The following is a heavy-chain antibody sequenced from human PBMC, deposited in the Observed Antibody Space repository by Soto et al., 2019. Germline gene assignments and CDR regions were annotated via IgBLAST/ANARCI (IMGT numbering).Heavy chain of an antibody. Sequence: GASVKVSCKASGYTFTTYIIHWVRQAPGQRLEWMGWINAGNGHTKYPQKFQGRVTITRDTSASTAYMELSSLRSEDTAVYYCARGSLWFGDLLPIDYWGQGTQVTVSS. D-gene: IGHD3-10*01. CDR3: ARGSLWFGDLLPIDY. J-gene: IGHJ4*02. V-gene: IGHV1-3*01. CDR2: INAGNGHT. CDR1: GYTFTTYI.